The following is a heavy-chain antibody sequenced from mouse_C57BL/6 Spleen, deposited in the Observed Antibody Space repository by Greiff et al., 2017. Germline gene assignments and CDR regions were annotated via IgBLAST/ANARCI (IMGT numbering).Heavy chain of an antibody. Sequence: EVQLQQSGPELVKPGASVKISCKASGYSFTGSYMHWVKQSPEKSLEWIGEINPSTGGTTYNQKFKAKATLTVDKSSSTAYMQLKSLTSEDSAVYCCASIYYPHWGFAYWGQWTLVTVSA. D-gene: IGHD2-1*01. CDR1: GYSFTGSY. V-gene: IGHV1-42*01. CDR3: ASIYYPHWGFAY. J-gene: IGHJ3*01. CDR2: INPSTGGT.